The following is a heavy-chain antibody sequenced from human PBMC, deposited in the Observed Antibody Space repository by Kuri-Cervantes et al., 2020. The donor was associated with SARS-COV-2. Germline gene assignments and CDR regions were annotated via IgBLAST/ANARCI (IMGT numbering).Heavy chain of an antibody. J-gene: IGHJ3*02. CDR2: INTNTGNP. Sequence: ASVKVSCKASGYTFTSYGISWVRQAPGQGLEWMGWINTNTGNPTYAQGFTGRFVFSLDTSVSTAYLQISSLKAEDTAVYYCARDRGLSTIFGVVIRGGGAFDIWGQGTMVTVSS. V-gene: IGHV7-4-1*02. CDR1: GYTFTSYG. CDR3: ARDRGLSTIFGVVIRGGGAFDI. D-gene: IGHD3-3*01.